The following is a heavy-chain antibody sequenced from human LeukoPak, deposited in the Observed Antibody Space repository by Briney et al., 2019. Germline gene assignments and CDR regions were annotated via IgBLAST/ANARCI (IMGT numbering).Heavy chain of an antibody. J-gene: IGHJ3*02. CDR2: IYHSGNT. V-gene: IGHV4-59*07. CDR1: GGSISSHY. D-gene: IGHD3-3*01. Sequence: SDTLSLTCTVSGGSISSHYWSWVRQTPGKGLEWIGHIYHSGNTKYNSALKGRVTISDDASKNQFSLRLSSVTAADTAVYFCARGYDFWSGVMSDAFDIWGRGTKVTVSS. CDR3: ARGYDFWSGVMSDAFDI.